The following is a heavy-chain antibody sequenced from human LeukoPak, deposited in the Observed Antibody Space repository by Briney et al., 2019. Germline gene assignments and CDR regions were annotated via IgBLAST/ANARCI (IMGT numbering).Heavy chain of an antibody. CDR1: EYTFIDYY. D-gene: IGHD6-19*01. V-gene: IGHV1-2*02. Sequence: ASVKVSCKAFEYTFIDYYMHWVRQAPGQGLEWMGWIDPKSGGTSYAQKFQDRVAMIRDTSISTAYMELTRLRSDDTAVYYCARAYSSGWYGSTDYWGQGTLVTVSS. CDR3: ARAYSSGWYGSTDY. CDR2: IDPKSGGT. J-gene: IGHJ4*02.